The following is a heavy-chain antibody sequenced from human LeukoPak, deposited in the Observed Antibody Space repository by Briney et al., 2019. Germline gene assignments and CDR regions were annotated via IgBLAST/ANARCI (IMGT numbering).Heavy chain of an antibody. V-gene: IGHV3-21*01. J-gene: IGHJ6*03. CDR3: ARDLQGEYDFWSGYYTDGPYYYYMDV. D-gene: IGHD3-3*01. Sequence: GGSLRLSCAASGFTFSSYSMNWVRQAPGKGLQWISSISSSSLYIYYADSVKDRFTISRDNAKNSLYLQMNSLRAEDTAVYYCARDLQGEYDFWSGYYTDGPYYYYMDVWGKGTTVTVSS. CDR1: GFTFSSYS. CDR2: ISSSSLYI.